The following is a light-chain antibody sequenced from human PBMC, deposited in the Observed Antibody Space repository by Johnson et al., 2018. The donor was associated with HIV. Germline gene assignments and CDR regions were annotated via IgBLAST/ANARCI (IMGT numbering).Light chain of an antibody. CDR1: SSNIGNNY. V-gene: IGLV1-51*01. CDR3: ATWASSLSYV. CDR2: DNN. J-gene: IGLJ1*01. Sequence: QSMLTQPPSVSAAPGQKVTISCSGSSSNIGNNYVSWYQQLPGTAPKLLIYDNNKRPSGIPDRFSGSKSGTSATLGITGLQTGDEADYYCATWASSLSYVFGTGTKVTVL.